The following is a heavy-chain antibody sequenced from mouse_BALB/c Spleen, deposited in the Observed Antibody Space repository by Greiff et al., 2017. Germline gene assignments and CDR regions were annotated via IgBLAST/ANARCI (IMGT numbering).Heavy chain of an antibody. CDR3: ARGGGNYVDYAMDY. Sequence: VQRVESGAELARPGASVKMSCKASGYTFTSYTMHWVKQRPGQGLEWIGYINPSSGYTNYNQKFKDKATLTADKSSSTAYMQLSSLTSEDSAVYYCARGGGNYVDYAMDYWGQGTSVTVSS. CDR2: INPSSGYT. CDR1: GYTFTSYT. D-gene: IGHD2-1*01. J-gene: IGHJ4*01. V-gene: IGHV1-4*01.